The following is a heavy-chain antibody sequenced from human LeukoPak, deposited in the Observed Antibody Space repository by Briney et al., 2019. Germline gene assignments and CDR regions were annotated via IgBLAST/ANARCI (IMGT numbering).Heavy chain of an antibody. CDR3: AKETVVVPDDDWFGP. CDR1: GGSINGDY. CDR2: IHYTGRT. D-gene: IGHD2-21*01. Sequence: PSETLSLTRSVSGGSINGDYWSWIRQTPGKGLEWIGYIHYTGRTSYNPSLKSRVTISADTSKNQFSLRLASVTAADTAVYYCAKETVVVPDDDWFGPWGQGTLVTVSS. V-gene: IGHV4-59*01. J-gene: IGHJ5*02.